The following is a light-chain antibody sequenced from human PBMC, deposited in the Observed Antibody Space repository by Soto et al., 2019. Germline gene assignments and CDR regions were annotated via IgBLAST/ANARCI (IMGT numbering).Light chain of an antibody. CDR1: QSVISSY. CDR2: GAS. CDR3: QQYGSSPGT. J-gene: IGKJ1*01. Sequence: EIVLRQSPITLSLSRGERATLSFRDRQSVISSYLAWYQQKPGQAPRLLIYGASSMATGVPDRFSGSGSGTDFTLIISRLEPEDFAVYYCQQYGSSPGTFGQGTKVDIK. V-gene: IGKV3-20*01.